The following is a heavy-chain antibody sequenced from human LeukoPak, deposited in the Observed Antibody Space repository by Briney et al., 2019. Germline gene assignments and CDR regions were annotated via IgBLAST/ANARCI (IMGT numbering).Heavy chain of an antibody. CDR3: ARAVSSGKLLDY. D-gene: IGHD3-22*01. V-gene: IGHV4-4*02. CDR1: GGSISSSNW. CDR2: IYHSGST. J-gene: IGHJ4*02. Sequence: SGTLSLTCAVSGGSISSSNWWSWVRQPPGKGLEWIGEIYHSGSTNYNPSLESRVTISVDKSKNQFSLKLSSVTAADTAVYYCARAVSSGKLLDYWGQGTLVTVSS.